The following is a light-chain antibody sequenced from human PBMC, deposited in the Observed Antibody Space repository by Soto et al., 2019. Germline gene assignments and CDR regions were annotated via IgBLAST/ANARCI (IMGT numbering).Light chain of an antibody. V-gene: IGLV2-11*01. CDR3: CSYAGSYIQYV. J-gene: IGLJ1*01. CDR1: SSDVGNYDY. CDR2: DVS. Sequence: QSALTQPRSVSGSPGQSVTLSCTGTSSDVGNYDYVSWYQQHPGMAPRLIIYDVSKRPSGVPDRFSGSKSGNTASLTISGLHAEDEADYYCCSYAGSYIQYVFGAGTKLTVL.